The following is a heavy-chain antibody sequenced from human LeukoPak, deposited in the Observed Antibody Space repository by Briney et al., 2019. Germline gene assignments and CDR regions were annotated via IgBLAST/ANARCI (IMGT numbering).Heavy chain of an antibody. CDR3: ANGGELGYCSSTSCRNFDY. V-gene: IGHV3-23*01. Sequence: GGSLRLSCAASGFTFSSYAMSWVRQAPGKGLEWVSGISRSGGSTYYADSVKGRFTISRDNSKNTLYLQMNSLRAEDTAVYYCANGGELGYCSSTSCRNFDYWGQGTLVTVSS. D-gene: IGHD2-2*01. CDR1: GFTFSSYA. CDR2: ISRSGGST. J-gene: IGHJ4*02.